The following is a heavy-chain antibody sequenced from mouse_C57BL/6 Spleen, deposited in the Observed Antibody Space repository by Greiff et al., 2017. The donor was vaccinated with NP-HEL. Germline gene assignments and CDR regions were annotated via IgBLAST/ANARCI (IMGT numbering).Heavy chain of an antibody. J-gene: IGHJ2*01. V-gene: IGHV1-81*01. Sequence: QVQLQQSGAELARPGASVKLSCKASGYTFTSYRIGWVKQRTGQGPEWVGEIYPRSGNTYFNEKFKGKATLTADKTSSTAYMERRSVKSEDSAVYLCARGDYYSNFDYWGQGTTLTVSS. D-gene: IGHD2-5*01. CDR1: GYTFTSYR. CDR3: ARGDYYSNFDY. CDR2: IYPRSGNT.